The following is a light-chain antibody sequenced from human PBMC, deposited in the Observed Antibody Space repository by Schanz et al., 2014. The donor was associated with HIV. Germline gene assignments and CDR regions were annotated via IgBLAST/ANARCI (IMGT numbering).Light chain of an antibody. CDR1: QSISSW. Sequence: DIQMTQSPSTLSASVGDRVTITCRASQSISSWLAWYQQKPGKAPKLLIYEASNLKSGVPSRFSGSGSGTTFTLTISSLQPDDFATYYCQQYNRYSATFGPGTNLELK. CDR2: EAS. J-gene: IGKJ2*01. CDR3: QQYNRYSAT. V-gene: IGKV1-5*01.